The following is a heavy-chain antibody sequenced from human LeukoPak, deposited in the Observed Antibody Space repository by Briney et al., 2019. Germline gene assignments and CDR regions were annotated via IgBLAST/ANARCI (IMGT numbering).Heavy chain of an antibody. V-gene: IGHV4-59*01. Sequence: SQTLSLTCTVSGGSISSYYWSWIRQPPGKGLEWIGYIHYSGSTNYNPSLKSRVTISVDTSKNQFSLKLSSVTAADTAVYYCARGMDDSSGYFPHWGQGTLVTVSS. J-gene: IGHJ4*02. D-gene: IGHD3-22*01. CDR1: GGSISSYY. CDR2: IHYSGST. CDR3: ARGMDDSSGYFPH.